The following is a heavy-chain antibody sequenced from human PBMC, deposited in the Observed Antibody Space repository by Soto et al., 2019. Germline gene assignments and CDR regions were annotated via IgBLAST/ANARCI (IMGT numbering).Heavy chain of an antibody. CDR3: ARNCSSTSCYSTDAFDI. D-gene: IGHD2-2*01. CDR2: IYYSGST. V-gene: IGHV4-31*03. CDR1: GGSISSGGYY. J-gene: IGHJ3*02. Sequence: SETLSLTCTVSGGSISSGGYYWSWIRQHPGKGLEWIGYIYYSGSTYYNPSLKSRVTISVDTSKNQFSLKLSSVTAADTAVYYCARNCSSTSCYSTDAFDIWGQGTMVTVSS.